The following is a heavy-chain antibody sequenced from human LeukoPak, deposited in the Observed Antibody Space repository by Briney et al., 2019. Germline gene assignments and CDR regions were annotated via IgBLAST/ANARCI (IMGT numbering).Heavy chain of an antibody. J-gene: IGHJ4*02. D-gene: IGHD4-23*01. CDR1: GFTFSSYS. Sequence: GGSPRLSCAASGFTFSSYSMNWVRLAPGKGLEWVSYISSSSSTIYYADSVKGRFTISRDNAKNSLYLQMNSLRAEDTAVYYCARDRGGRGLDYWGQGTLVTVSS. V-gene: IGHV3-48*01. CDR3: ARDRGGRGLDY. CDR2: ISSSSSTI.